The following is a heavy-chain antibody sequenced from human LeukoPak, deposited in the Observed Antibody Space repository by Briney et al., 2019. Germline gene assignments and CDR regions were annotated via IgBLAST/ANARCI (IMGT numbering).Heavy chain of an antibody. J-gene: IGHJ6*02. CDR3: ARDRWELLSNSYHYCGLDV. D-gene: IGHD2-15*01. CDR2: IKQDGSEK. Sequence: PGGSLRLSCAASGFTFSNYWTSWVRQAPEKGLEWVATIKQDGSEKCYVDSVKGRFTISRDNAKNSLYLQMNSLRAEDTAVYYCARDRWELLSNSYHYCGLDVWGQGATVTVSS. V-gene: IGHV3-7*01. CDR1: GFTFSNYW.